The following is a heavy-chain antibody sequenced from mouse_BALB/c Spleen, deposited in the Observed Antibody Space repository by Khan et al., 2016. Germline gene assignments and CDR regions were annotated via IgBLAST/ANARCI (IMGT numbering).Heavy chain of an antibody. D-gene: IGHD4-1*01. CDR3: ARLTPYARDY. Sequence: EVELVASGGGLVQPGGSRKLSCAASGFTFSVFGIHWVRQAPEKGLEWVAYISGGSSTIYYADTVKGRFTISRYNPKNTLFLQMTSLRYEDTAVYYCARLTPYARDYWGQGTSVTVSS. V-gene: IGHV5-17*02. CDR2: ISGGSSTI. CDR1: GFTFSVFG. J-gene: IGHJ4*01.